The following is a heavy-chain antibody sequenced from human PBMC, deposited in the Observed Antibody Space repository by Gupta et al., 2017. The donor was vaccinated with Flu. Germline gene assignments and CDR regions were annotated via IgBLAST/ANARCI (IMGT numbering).Heavy chain of an antibody. CDR1: GLRFSDYY. CDR3: ARVNTIFGVIIGPRFDY. J-gene: IGHJ4*02. CDR2: ISSTDSTT. D-gene: IGHD3-3*01. V-gene: IGHV3-11*01. Sequence: VQLLASGVGSVMPGRSLSSSRTASGLRFSDYYMSWIRQAPGEGLEFISHISSTDSTTYYADSVKGRFTISRDNAKNSLYLQMNSLRAEDTAVYYCARVNTIFGVIIGPRFDYWGQGILVTVSS.